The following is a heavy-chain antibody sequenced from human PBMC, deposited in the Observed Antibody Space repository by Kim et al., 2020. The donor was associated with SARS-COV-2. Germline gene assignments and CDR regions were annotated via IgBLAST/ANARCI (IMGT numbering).Heavy chain of an antibody. Sequence: FTISRDNSKNTLYLQMNSLRAEDTAVYYCAKDILRGRELWFGELLYYFDYWGQGTLVTVSS. D-gene: IGHD3-10*01. J-gene: IGHJ4*02. V-gene: IGHV3-23*01. CDR3: AKDILRGRELWFGELLYYFDY.